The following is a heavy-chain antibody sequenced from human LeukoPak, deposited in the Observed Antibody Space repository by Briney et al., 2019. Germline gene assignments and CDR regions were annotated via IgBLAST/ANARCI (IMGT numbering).Heavy chain of an antibody. CDR1: IYTFSDYG. J-gene: IGHJ5*02. CDR2: IKSHNLKT. V-gene: IGHV1-18*01. D-gene: IGHD3-10*01. CDR3: ARDLAWGSGDLGTYCCNWLDA. Sequence: ASVKVSCKASIYTFSDYGVTWVRQAPGQGLEWMGWIKSHNLKTINAQKFQGRVTLAADTSATTAYMEITTLTSDDTAVYYCARDLAWGSGDLGTYCCNWLDAWGQGTLVSVSS.